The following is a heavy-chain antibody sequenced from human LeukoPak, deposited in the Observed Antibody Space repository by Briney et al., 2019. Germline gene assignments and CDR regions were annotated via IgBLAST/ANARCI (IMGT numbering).Heavy chain of an antibody. CDR1: GYSFTNYW. CDR2: IYPDDSDT. V-gene: IGHV5-51*01. Sequence: GGSLKISCEGSGYSFTNYWIGWVRQMPGKGLEWMGSIYPDDSDTRYSPSFQGQVTISADKSIGTAYLQWSSLKASDTAMYYCAIGGDSSTSCYRCFNYWGQGTLVTVSS. J-gene: IGHJ4*02. D-gene: IGHD2-2*01. CDR3: AIGGDSSTSCYRCFNY.